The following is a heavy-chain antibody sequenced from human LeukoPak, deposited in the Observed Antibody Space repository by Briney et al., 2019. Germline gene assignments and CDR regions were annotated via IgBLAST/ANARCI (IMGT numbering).Heavy chain of an antibody. CDR2: FYHSGGT. CDR3: ARGASSSWYSLWKF. V-gene: IGHV4-59*01. J-gene: IGHJ4*02. CDR1: GSSISSYY. D-gene: IGHD6-13*01. Sequence: SETLSLTCNVSGSSISSYYWSWIRQPPGEGLEWIGYFYHSGGTNYNPSLKGRATISVGTSKNEVSLKLRSVPAADTAVYYCARGASSSWYSLWKFWGQGTLVTVSS.